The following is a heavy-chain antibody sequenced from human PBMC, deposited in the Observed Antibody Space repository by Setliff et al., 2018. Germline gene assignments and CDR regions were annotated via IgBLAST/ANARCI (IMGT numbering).Heavy chain of an antibody. CDR1: GDSISSRTNY. CDR3: TRGRQNYYYMDV. V-gene: IGHV4-61*09. CDR2: IYTSWST. Sequence: SETLSLTCTVSGDSISSRTNYWSWIRQPAGEGLEWIGQIYTSWSTNYNPSLQSRVSISLDTSKNQFSLKLSSVTAADTAVYYCTRGRQNYYYMDVWGKGTTVTVSS. J-gene: IGHJ6*03.